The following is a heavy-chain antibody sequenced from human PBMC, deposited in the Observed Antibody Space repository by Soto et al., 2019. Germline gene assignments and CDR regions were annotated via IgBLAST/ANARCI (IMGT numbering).Heavy chain of an antibody. D-gene: IGHD4-17*01. CDR1: GASISNYD. Sequence: TSETLSLTCTVSGASISNYDWSWIRQPPGKGLKWIGYMYYNGNTNYNPSLKSRVTISIDPSKNQFSLKVNSVTAADTAVYFCARHSHRGGDYDYWGQGTLVTVSS. V-gene: IGHV4-59*08. CDR2: MYYNGNT. J-gene: IGHJ4*02. CDR3: ARHSHRGGDYDY.